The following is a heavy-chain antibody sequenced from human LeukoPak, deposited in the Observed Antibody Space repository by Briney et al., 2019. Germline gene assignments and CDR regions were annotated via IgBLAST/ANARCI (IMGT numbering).Heavy chain of an antibody. V-gene: IGHV7-4-1*02. Sequence: ASVKVSCKASGYTFTSYAMNWVRQAPGQGLEWMGWINTNTGNPTYAQGFTGRFVFSLDTSVSTAYLQISSLKAEDTAVYYCARDLRIVGATVDAFDIWGQGTMVTVPS. CDR3: ARDLRIVGATVDAFDI. CDR2: INTNTGNP. D-gene: IGHD1-26*01. J-gene: IGHJ3*02. CDR1: GYTFTSYA.